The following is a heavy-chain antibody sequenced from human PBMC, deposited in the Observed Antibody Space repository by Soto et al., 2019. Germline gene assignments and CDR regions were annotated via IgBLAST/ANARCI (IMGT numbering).Heavy chain of an antibody. J-gene: IGHJ3*02. D-gene: IGHD2-8*01. V-gene: IGHV1-3*01. CDR2: INAGNGNT. CDR3: ASVKPGGYCTNGVCYQSGAYDAFDI. Sequence: QVQLVQSGAEVKKPGASVKVSCKASGYTFTSYAMHWVRQAPGQRLEWMGWINAGNGNTKYSQKFQGRVTITRDTSASTAYMELSSLRSEDTAVYYCASVKPGGYCTNGVCYQSGAYDAFDIWGQGTMVTVSS. CDR1: GYTFTSYA.